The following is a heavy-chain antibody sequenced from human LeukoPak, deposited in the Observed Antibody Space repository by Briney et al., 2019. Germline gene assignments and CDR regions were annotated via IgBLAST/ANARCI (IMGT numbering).Heavy chain of an antibody. CDR1: GYTLTELS. Sequence: ASVKVSCKVSGYTLTELSMHWVRQAPGKGLEWMGGFDPEDGETIYAQKFQGRVTMTEDTSTDTAYMELSSLRSEDTAVYYCATARLTMVRGVIIGADYYGMDVWGQGTTVTVSS. CDR3: ATARLTMVRGVIIGADYYGMDV. D-gene: IGHD3-10*01. CDR2: FDPEDGET. V-gene: IGHV1-24*01. J-gene: IGHJ6*02.